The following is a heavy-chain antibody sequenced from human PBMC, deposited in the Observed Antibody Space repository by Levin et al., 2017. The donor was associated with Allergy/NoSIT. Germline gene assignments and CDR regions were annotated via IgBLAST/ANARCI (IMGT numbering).Heavy chain of an antibody. CDR2: ISYDGSNK. D-gene: IGHD3-9*01. V-gene: IGHV3-30-3*01. CDR3: ARDRRGLPGELYDILTGYYMGLDAFDI. CDR1: GFTFSSYA. J-gene: IGHJ3*02. Sequence: GESLKISCAASGFTFSSYAMHWVRQAPGKGLEWVAVISYDGSNKYYADSVKGRFTISRDNSKNTLYLQMNSLRAEDTAVYYCARDRRGLPGELYDILTGYYMGLDAFDIWGQGTMVTVSS.